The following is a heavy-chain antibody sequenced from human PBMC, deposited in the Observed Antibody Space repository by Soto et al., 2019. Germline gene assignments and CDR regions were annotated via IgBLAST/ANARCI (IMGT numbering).Heavy chain of an antibody. J-gene: IGHJ4*02. D-gene: IGHD1-26*01. CDR3: SRGPKVGATTLDY. CDR2: IYYSGST. Sequence: QVQLQESGPGLVKPSQTLSLTCTVSVGSISSGGYYWSWIRQHPGKGLEWIGYIYYSGSTYYNPSLKSRVTISVHTSKNQFSLKPSSVTAADTAVYYCSRGPKVGATTLDYWGQGTLVTVSS. V-gene: IGHV4-31*03. CDR1: VGSISSGGYY.